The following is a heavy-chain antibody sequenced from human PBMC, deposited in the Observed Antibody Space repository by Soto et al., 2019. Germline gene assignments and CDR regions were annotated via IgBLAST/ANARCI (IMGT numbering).Heavy chain of an antibody. V-gene: IGHV3-23*01. CDR2: ITDSGDTT. CDR3: AKGGDYYNGSPVDFDF. Sequence: PGGSRRRSWTDSGFIFNNYAMNCVRQAPGKGLGRVSIITDSGDTTYYADSVKGRFTISRDNSKNTLYLQMNGLRAEDTAVYYCAKGGDYYNGSPVDFDFWGPGTLVTVSS. J-gene: IGHJ4*02. CDR1: GFIFNNYA. D-gene: IGHD3-22*01.